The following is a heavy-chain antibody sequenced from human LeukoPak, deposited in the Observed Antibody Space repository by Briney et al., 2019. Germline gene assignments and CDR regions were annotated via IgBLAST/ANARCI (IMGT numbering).Heavy chain of an antibody. CDR2: INHSGST. Sequence: PSETLSLTXAVYGGSFSGYYWSWIRQPPGKGLEWIGEINHSGSTNYNPSLKSRVTISVDTSKNQFSLKLSSVTAADTAVYYCASYYGYRLDYWGQGTLVTVSS. J-gene: IGHJ4*02. CDR3: ASYYGYRLDY. CDR1: GGSFSGYY. V-gene: IGHV4-34*01. D-gene: IGHD3-16*01.